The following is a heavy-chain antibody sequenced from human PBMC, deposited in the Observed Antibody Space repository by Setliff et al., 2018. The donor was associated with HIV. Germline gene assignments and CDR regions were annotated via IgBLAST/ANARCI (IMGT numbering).Heavy chain of an antibody. Sequence: SETLSLTCAVSGYSISSDYYWSWIRQPPGKGLEWIGEINHSGGTNYNPSLKSRVTMSVDTSKNQFSLKLSSVTAADTAVFYCARGGYSYGFGRHRAYFQYWGQGTQVTVSS. J-gene: IGHJ1*01. D-gene: IGHD5-18*01. CDR3: ARGGYSYGFGRHRAYFQY. CDR1: GYSISSDYY. V-gene: IGHV4-34*01. CDR2: INHSGGT.